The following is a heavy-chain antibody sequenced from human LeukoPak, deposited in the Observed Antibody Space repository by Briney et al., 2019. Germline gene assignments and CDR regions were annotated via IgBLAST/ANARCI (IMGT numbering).Heavy chain of an antibody. J-gene: IGHJ2*01. V-gene: IGHV1-18*01. CDR1: GYTFTSYG. CDR2: ISAYNGNT. Sequence: ASVKVSCKASGYTFTSYGISWVRQAPGQGLEWMGWISAYNGNTNYAQKLQGRVTMTTDTSTSTAYMELRSLRSDDTAVYYCARGPSSGSYFTPSNWFFDLWGRGTLVTVSS. D-gene: IGHD3-10*01. CDR3: ARGPSSGSYFTPSNWFFDL.